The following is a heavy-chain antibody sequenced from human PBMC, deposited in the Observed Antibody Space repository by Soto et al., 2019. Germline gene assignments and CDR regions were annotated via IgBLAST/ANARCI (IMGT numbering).Heavy chain of an antibody. CDR1: GGSFSGYY. D-gene: IGHD4-17*01. Sequence: SETLSLTCAVYGGSFSGYYWSWIRQPPGKGLEWIGEINHSGSTNYNPSLKSRVTISVDTSKNQFSLKLSSVTAADTAVYYCARVTTAPYYYYYYMDVWGKGTTVTVSS. V-gene: IGHV4-34*01. CDR2: INHSGST. CDR3: ARVTTAPYYYYYYMDV. J-gene: IGHJ6*03.